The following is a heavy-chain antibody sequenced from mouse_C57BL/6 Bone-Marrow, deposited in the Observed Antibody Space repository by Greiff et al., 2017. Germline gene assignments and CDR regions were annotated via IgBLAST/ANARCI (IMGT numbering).Heavy chain of an antibody. D-gene: IGHD2-5*01. V-gene: IGHV1-82*01. J-gene: IGHJ2*01. CDR3: AGSVYYSNNLLDC. CDR2: IYPGDGDT. CDR1: GYAFSSSW. Sequence: QVQLQQSGPELVKPGASVKISCKASGYAFSSSWMNWVKQRPGKGLEWIGRIYPGDGDTNYNGKFKGKATLTADKSSSTAYMQLSSLTSEDSAVYVCAGSVYYSNNLLDCRGQGTTLTVSS.